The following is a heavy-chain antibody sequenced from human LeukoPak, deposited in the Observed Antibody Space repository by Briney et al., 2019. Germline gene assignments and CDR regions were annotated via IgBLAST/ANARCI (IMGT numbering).Heavy chain of an antibody. CDR3: GRNKSSTLGDY. CDR1: GYALSISD. D-gene: IGHD1/OR15-1a*01. J-gene: IGHJ4*02. V-gene: IGHV1-18*01. Sequence: ATVNVSCKASGYALSISDISWAPQTPGQGLGWMGGITTKNGYAHYAQTLQGRVTMTTDTSTSTAYMELRSLRSDDTSVYDRGRNKSSTLGDYWGQGTLVTVSS. CDR2: ITTKNGYA.